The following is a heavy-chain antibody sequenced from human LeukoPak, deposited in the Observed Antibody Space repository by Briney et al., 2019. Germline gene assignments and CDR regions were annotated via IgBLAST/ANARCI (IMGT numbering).Heavy chain of an antibody. D-gene: IGHD6-13*01. J-gene: IGHJ6*02. CDR3: PRHPAAALIKSYYYGMDV. CDR2: IYYSGST. V-gene: IGHV4-39*01. Sequence: PSETLSLTCTVSGGSISSSSYYWGWIRQPPGKGLEWIGSIYYSGSTYYNPSLKSRVTISVDTSKNQFSLKLSSVTAADTAVYYRPRHPAAALIKSYYYGMDVWGQGTTVTVSS. CDR1: GGSISSSSYY.